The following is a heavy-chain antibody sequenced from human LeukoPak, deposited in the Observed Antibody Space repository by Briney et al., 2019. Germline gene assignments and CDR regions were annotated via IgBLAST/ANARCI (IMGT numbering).Heavy chain of an antibody. D-gene: IGHD6-6*01. V-gene: IGHV4-61*02. CDR3: AKERSSWAFDI. CDR2: IYTSGIT. CDR1: GGSISSGSYY. Sequence: SETLSLTCTVSGGSISSGSYYGSWIRQPAGKGLEWIGRIYTSGITNYNPSLKSRVTISVDTSKNQFSLKLSSVTAADTAVYYCAKERSSWAFDIWGQGTMVTVSS. J-gene: IGHJ3*02.